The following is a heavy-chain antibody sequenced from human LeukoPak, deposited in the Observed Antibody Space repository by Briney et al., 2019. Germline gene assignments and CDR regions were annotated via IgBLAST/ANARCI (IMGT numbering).Heavy chain of an antibody. D-gene: IGHD2-8*01. J-gene: IGHJ4*02. Sequence: PGGSRRLSWAAAGFTFSSYAMHWVRQAPGKGLEWVSAISGSGGSTYYADSVKGRFTISRDNSKNTLYLQMNSLRAEDTAVYYCAKDHAGGFDYWGQGTLVTVSS. CDR3: AKDHAGGFDY. V-gene: IGHV3-23*01. CDR2: ISGSGGST. CDR1: GFTFSSYA.